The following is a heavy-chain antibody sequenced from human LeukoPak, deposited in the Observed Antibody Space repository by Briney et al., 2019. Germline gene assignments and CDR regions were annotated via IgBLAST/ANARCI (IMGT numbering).Heavy chain of an antibody. J-gene: IGHJ5*02. CDR1: GYTFTSYA. CDR3: ARGSTAAGTGWFDP. D-gene: IGHD6-13*01. Sequence: GASVKVSCKASGYTFTSYAMHWVRQAPGQRLEWMGWINAGNGNTKYSQKFQGRVTITADKSTSTAYMELSSLRSEDTAVYYCARGSTAAGTGWFDPWGQGTLVTVSS. V-gene: IGHV1-3*01. CDR2: INAGNGNT.